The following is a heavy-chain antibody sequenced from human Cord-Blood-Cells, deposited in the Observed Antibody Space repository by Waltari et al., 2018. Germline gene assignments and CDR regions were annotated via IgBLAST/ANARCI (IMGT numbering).Heavy chain of an antibody. Sequence: QVQLVESGGGVVQPGRSLRLSCAASGFTFSSYGIHWVREAPGKGLEWVAVISYDGSNKYYADSVKGRFTISRDNSKNTLYLQMNSLRAEDTAVYYCAKPLEYSSSWYDAFDIWGQGTMITVSS. D-gene: IGHD6-13*01. J-gene: IGHJ3*02. V-gene: IGHV3-30*18. CDR3: AKPLEYSSSWYDAFDI. CDR1: GFTFSSYG. CDR2: ISYDGSNK.